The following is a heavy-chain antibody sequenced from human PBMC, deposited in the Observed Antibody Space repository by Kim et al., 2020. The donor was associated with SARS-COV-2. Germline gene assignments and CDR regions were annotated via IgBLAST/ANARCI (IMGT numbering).Heavy chain of an antibody. Sequence: SETLSLTCTVSGGSISSGGYYWSWIRQHPGKGLEWIGYIYYSGSTYYNPSLKSRVTISVDTSKNQFSLKLSSVTAADTAVYYCARXXXGNXXGIGKWXDPWGQGTXXTXSS. CDR1: GGSISSGGYY. V-gene: IGHV4-31*03. CDR3: ARXXXGNXXGIGKWXDP. J-gene: IGHJ5*02. CDR2: IYYSGST. D-gene: IGHD3-10*01.